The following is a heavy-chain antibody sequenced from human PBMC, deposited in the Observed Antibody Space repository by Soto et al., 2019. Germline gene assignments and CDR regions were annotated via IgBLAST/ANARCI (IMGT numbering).Heavy chain of an antibody. D-gene: IGHD6-6*01. CDR3: ARGRLAGSSSSFDY. CDR2: IYPGDSDT. Sequence: GESLKISCKGSGFSFITYWIGWVRQMPGKGLEWMGIIYPGDSDTRYSPSFQGQVTISADKSITTAYLQWSSLKVSDTAIFYCARGRLAGSSSSFDYWGQGTLVTVSS. V-gene: IGHV5-51*01. J-gene: IGHJ4*02. CDR1: GFSFITYW.